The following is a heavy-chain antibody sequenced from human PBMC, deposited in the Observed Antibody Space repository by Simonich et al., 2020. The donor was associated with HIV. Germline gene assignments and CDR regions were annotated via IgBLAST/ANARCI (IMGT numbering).Heavy chain of an antibody. CDR2: LDPEYGEA. CDR1: GYTLTELS. Sequence: QVQLVQSGAEVKKPGASVKVSCKVSGYTLTELSMHWVRQAPGKGLEWLGGLDPEYGEAIYAQKFQGRVTMTEDTSTETAYMELSSLRSEDTAVYYCATTRHSSGFYGDYWGQGTLVTVSS. CDR3: ATTRHSSGFYGDY. J-gene: IGHJ4*02. V-gene: IGHV1-24*01. D-gene: IGHD6-19*01.